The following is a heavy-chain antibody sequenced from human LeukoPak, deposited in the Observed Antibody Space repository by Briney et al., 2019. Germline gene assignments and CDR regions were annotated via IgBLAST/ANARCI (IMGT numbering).Heavy chain of an antibody. V-gene: IGHV1-8*01. CDR3: ARGEYSSSWYPFDN. Sequence: ASVKVSCKTSGYTFTGYDINWVRQAPGQGLKWMGWMKSNSGDTHFAQKFQGRVTMTRNTSISTAFMELSSLRSEDTAVYYCARGEYSSSWYPFDNWGQGSLVTVSS. D-gene: IGHD6-13*01. J-gene: IGHJ4*02. CDR2: MKSNSGDT. CDR1: GYTFTGYD.